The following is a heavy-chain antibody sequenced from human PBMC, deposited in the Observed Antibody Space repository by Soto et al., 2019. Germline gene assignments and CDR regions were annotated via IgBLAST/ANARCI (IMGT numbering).Heavy chain of an antibody. CDR3: VKDRDSNSWPSRDV. V-gene: IGHV1-18*01. CDR1: GYTFTRNG. D-gene: IGHD3-22*01. Sequence: ASVKVSCKTSGYTFTRNGISWVRQAPGQGLEWMGWISPKSGSIKYAQKFQGRVIMTTDTSTSTAYMELRSLRSDDTAVYYCVKDRDSNSWPSRDVWGPGNTVIVAS. CDR2: ISPKSGSI. J-gene: IGHJ6*02.